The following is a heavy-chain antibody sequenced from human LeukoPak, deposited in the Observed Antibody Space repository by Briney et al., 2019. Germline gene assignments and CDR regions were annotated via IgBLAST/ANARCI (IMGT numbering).Heavy chain of an antibody. CDR1: GGTFSSYA. V-gene: IGHV1-69*04. D-gene: IGHD3-16*01. CDR3: ARYDYVWGHLP. Sequence: GSSVKVSCKASGGTFSSYAISWVRQAPGQGLEWMGRIIPILGIANYAQKFQGRVTMTRNTSISTAYMELSSLRSEDTAVYYCARYDYVWGHLPWGQGTLVTVSS. CDR2: IIPILGIA. J-gene: IGHJ5*02.